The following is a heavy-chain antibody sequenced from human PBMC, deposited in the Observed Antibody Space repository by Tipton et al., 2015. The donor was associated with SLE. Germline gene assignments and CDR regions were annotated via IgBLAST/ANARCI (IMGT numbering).Heavy chain of an antibody. CDR1: GGSISSHY. J-gene: IGHJ6*03. CDR3: ARERGSGLLWPNMDV. Sequence: TLSLTCTVSGGSISSHYWSWIRRPPGKGLEWIGYIYYSGGISYNPSLKSRVTISVDTSKNQFSLKLSSVTAADTAVYYCARERGSGLLWPNMDVWGKGTTVTVSS. D-gene: IGHD3-10*01. V-gene: IGHV4-59*11. CDR2: IYYSGGI.